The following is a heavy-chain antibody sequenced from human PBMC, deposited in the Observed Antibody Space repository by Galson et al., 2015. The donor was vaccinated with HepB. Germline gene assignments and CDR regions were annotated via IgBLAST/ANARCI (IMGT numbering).Heavy chain of an antibody. CDR3: ARPPPRGHNSYGMAL. CDR2: INPGYGNT. D-gene: IGHD1-1*01. Sequence: SVKVSCKASGYRFTNYALHWVRQAPGQRLEWMGWINPGYGNTKYSERFQGRVTITRDTSASTAYIELSSLRSEDTAVYYCARPPPRGHNSYGMALWGQGTTVTVSS. J-gene: IGHJ6*02. V-gene: IGHV1-3*01. CDR1: GYRFTNYA.